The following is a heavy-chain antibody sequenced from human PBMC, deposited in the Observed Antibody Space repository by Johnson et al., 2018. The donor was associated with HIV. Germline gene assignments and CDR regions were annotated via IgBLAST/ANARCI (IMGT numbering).Heavy chain of an antibody. CDR3: ARGVSSGYYSNAFDV. Sequence: QVQLVESGGGLVQPGGSLRLSCAASGFTFSSYGMHWVRQAPAKGLEWVAVISYDGSDKDYADSVKGRFTISRDSSKNTLYLKMNSRRIEATVVYYCARGVSSGYYSNAFDVWGQGTMATVSS. D-gene: IGHD3-22*01. CDR2: ISYDGSDK. J-gene: IGHJ3*01. CDR1: GFTFSSYG. V-gene: IGHV3-30*04.